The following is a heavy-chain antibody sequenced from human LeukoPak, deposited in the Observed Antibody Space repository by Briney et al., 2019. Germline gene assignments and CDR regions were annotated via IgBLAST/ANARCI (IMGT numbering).Heavy chain of an antibody. J-gene: IGHJ3*02. CDR3: ARESRTIPPGAFDI. CDR1: GGTFSSYA. D-gene: IGHD1-1*01. CDR2: IIPIFGTA. Sequence: SVKVSXKASGGTFSSYAISWVRQAPGQGLEWMGGIIPIFGTANYAQKFQGRVTITADASTSTAYMELSSLRSEDTAVYYCARESRTIPPGAFDIWGQGTMVTVSS. V-gene: IGHV1-69*13.